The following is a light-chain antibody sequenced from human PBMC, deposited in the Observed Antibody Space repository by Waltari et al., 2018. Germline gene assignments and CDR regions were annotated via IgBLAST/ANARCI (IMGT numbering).Light chain of an antibody. V-gene: IGKV1-39*01. CDR3: QQSYSTPYT. J-gene: IGKJ2*01. CDR1: QSISSY. CDR2: AAS. Sequence: DIVMTPSPSSLSASVGDRVTITCRASQSISSYLNWYQQKPGKAPKLLIYAASSLQSGVPSRFSGSGSGTDFTLTISSLQPEDFATYYCQQSYSTPYTFGQGTKLEIK.